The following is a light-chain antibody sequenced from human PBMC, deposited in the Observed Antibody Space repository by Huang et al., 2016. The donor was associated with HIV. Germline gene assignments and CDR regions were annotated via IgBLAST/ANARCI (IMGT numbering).Light chain of an antibody. CDR2: DAS. CDR3: QQYDNRIT. J-gene: IGKJ4*01. CDR1: QDISTY. V-gene: IGKV1-33*01. Sequence: DIQMTQSPSSLSSSLGDRVTITCQASQDISTYLNWYQQKPGKAPKLLNYDASNFETGVPSRFSGSGSGTDFTFTISSLQPEDIATYYCQQYDNRITFGGGTKVEIK.